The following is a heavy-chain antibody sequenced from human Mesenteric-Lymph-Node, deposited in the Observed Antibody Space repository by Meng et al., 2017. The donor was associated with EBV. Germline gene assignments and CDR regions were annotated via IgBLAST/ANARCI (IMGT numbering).Heavy chain of an antibody. J-gene: IGHJ4*02. CDR1: GGSFSGYY. CDR2: INHSGST. V-gene: IGHV4-34*01. D-gene: IGHD1-26*01. Sequence: QVQRQQWGAGLLKPSETLSLTCAGYGGSFSGYYWSWIRQPPGKGLEWIGEINHSGSTNYNPSLKSRVTISVDTSKNQFSLKLSSVTAADTAVYYCARRGKVGAGYWGQGTLVTVSS. CDR3: ARRGKVGAGY.